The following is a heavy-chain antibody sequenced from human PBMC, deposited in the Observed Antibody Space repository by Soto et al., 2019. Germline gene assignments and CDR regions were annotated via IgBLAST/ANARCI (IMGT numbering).Heavy chain of an antibody. CDR3: AKDRSIFGVVPGHYFDY. CDR1: GFTFSSYG. CDR2: ISYDGSNK. D-gene: IGHD3-3*01. V-gene: IGHV3-30*18. J-gene: IGHJ4*02. Sequence: GGSLRLSCAASGFTFSSYGMHWVRQAPGKGLEWVAVISYDGSNKYYADSVKGRFTISRDNSKNTLYLQMNSLRAEDTAVCYCAKDRSIFGVVPGHYFDYWGQGTLVTVSS.